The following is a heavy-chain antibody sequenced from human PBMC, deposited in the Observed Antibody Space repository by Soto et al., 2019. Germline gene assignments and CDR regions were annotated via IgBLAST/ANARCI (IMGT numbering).Heavy chain of an antibody. V-gene: IGHV4-31*02. Sequence: TKIVSGGIIRRGGYYGSWLRQHTGKGLEWIGYVSYSGTTYYSPSLKSRVTISVDTSKSHFSLRVSSVTAADTAVYYCARNGCSSTSFLMLEPTYSSMLVWYPAPMGTV. CDR3: ARNGCSSTSFLMLEPTYSSMLV. CDR1: GGIIRRGGYY. J-gene: IGHJ6*02. CDR2: VSYSGTT. D-gene: IGHD2-2*01.